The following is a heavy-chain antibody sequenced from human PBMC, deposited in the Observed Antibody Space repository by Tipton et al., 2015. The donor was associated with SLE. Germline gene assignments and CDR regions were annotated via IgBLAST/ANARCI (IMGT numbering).Heavy chain of an antibody. CDR1: GFTFSDYT. CDR2: ISYDGSNK. Sequence: SLRLSCAASGFTFSDYTMNWVRQAPGKGLEWVAVISYDGSNKYYADSVKGRFTISRDNSKNTMYLQMNSLRVEDSAVYYCARDRYSGYGPLGMDVWGQGTTVTVSS. D-gene: IGHD5-12*01. J-gene: IGHJ6*02. V-gene: IGHV3-30-3*01. CDR3: ARDRYSGYGPLGMDV.